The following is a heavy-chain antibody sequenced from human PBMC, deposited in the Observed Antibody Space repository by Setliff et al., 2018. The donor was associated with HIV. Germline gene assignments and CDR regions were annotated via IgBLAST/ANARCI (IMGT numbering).Heavy chain of an antibody. CDR3: ARMISYSPYFDY. CDR2: IDWDDDK. Sequence: SGPTLVNPTQTLTLICTFSGFSLSTSRMCVSWIRQPPGKALEWLARIDWDDDKYYSTSLKTRLTISKDTSKNQVVLKMTNVDPVDTATYYCARMISYSPYFDYWGQGTLVTVSS. D-gene: IGHD1-26*01. J-gene: IGHJ4*02. CDR1: GFSLSTSRMC. V-gene: IGHV2-70*11.